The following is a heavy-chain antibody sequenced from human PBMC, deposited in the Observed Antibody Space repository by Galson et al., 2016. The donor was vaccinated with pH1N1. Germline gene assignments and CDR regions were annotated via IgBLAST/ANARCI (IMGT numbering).Heavy chain of an antibody. CDR1: GYTFSKHG. CDR3: ARESRHCTKGRCYSVFYFDY. CDR2: ISTYNGTTTHTGDT. V-gene: IGHV1-18*01. Sequence: SVKVSCKASGYTFSKHGISWLRQAPGQGLEWLGWISTYNGTTTHTGDTIYVQKFQGRVTITTDTSTSTAYMELRSLGSDDTAVYYCARESRHCTKGRCYSVFYFDYWGQGTLVTVSS. J-gene: IGHJ4*02. D-gene: IGHD2-8*01.